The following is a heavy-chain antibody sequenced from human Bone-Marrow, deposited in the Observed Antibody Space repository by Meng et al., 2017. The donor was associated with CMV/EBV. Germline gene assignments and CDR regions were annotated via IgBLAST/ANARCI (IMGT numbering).Heavy chain of an antibody. J-gene: IGHJ6*02. Sequence: SVKVSCKASGGTFSSYAISWVRQAPGQGLEWMGGIIPIFGTANYAQKFQGRVTITTDESTSTAYMELSSLRSEDTAVYYCARAVAGTNYYYYGMDVWGQGATVTVSS. D-gene: IGHD1-1*01. CDR1: GGTFSSYA. CDR2: IIPIFGTA. CDR3: ARAVAGTNYYYYGMDV. V-gene: IGHV1-69*05.